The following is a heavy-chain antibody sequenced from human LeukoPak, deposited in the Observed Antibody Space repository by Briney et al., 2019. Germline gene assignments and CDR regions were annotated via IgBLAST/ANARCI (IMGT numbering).Heavy chain of an antibody. J-gene: IGHJ4*02. CDR2: IKQDGSEK. CDR1: GFTFSSYW. D-gene: IGHD2-15*01. CDR3: AKEGPYCSSSSCPEDY. V-gene: IGHV3-7*01. Sequence: GGSLRLSCAASGFTFSSYWMSWVRQAPGKGLEWVANIKQDGSEKYYVDSVKGRFTISRDNSKNTLDLQMNSLRAEDTAVYYCAKEGPYCSSSSCPEDYWGQGTLVTVSS.